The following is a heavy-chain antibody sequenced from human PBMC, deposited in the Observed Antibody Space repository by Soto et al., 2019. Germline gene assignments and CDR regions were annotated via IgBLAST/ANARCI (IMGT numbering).Heavy chain of an antibody. D-gene: IGHD3-10*01. CDR2: IDPSDSYT. CDR1: GYSFTSYW. J-gene: IGHJ6*02. Sequence: GESLKISCKGSGYSFTSYWISWVRQMPGKGLEWMGRIDPSDSYTNYSPSFQGHVTISADKSISTAYLQWSSLKASDTAMYYCASWPGSYYGMDVWGQGTTVTVSS. CDR3: ASWPGSYYGMDV. V-gene: IGHV5-10-1*01.